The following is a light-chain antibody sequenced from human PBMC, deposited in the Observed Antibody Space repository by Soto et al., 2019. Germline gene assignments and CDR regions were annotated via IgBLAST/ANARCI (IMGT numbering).Light chain of an antibody. CDR1: QSISNS. CDR2: DAS. V-gene: IGKV3-11*01. J-gene: IGKJ4*01. Sequence: IVLTQSPATLSLSPGERATLSCKASQSISNSLGWFQQKPGQAPRLLIDDASNRATGIPARFTGSGSGSGFPLTNRRLEPEDFGVYYCRQRYNWPLTFGGGTKVEIK. CDR3: RQRYNWPLT.